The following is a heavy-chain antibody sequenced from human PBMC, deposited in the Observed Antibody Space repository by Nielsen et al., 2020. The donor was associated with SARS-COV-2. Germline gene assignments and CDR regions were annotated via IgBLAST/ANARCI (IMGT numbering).Heavy chain of an antibody. CDR1: GGSFSGYY. CDR3: ARIEGITMIVVVIKA. Sequence: SETLSLTCAVYGGSFSGYYWSWIRQPPGKGLEWIGEINHSGSTNYNPSLKSRVTISVDTSKNQFSLKLSSVTAADTAVYYCARIEGITMIVVVIKAWGQGTLVTVSS. V-gene: IGHV4-34*01. CDR2: INHSGST. J-gene: IGHJ4*02. D-gene: IGHD3-22*01.